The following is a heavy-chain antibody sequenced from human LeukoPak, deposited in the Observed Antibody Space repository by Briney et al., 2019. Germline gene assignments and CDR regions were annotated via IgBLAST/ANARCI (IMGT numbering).Heavy chain of an antibody. Sequence: SVKVSCKASGGTFSSYAISWVRQAPGQGLEWMGGIITIFGTAKYAQKFQGRVTITADESTSTAYMELSSLRSEDTAVCYCAREGGDYYDSSGYYRGLLDYWGQGTLVTVSS. CDR3: AREGGDYYDSSGYYRGLLDY. D-gene: IGHD3-22*01. J-gene: IGHJ4*02. V-gene: IGHV1-69*13. CDR1: GGTFSSYA. CDR2: IITIFGTA.